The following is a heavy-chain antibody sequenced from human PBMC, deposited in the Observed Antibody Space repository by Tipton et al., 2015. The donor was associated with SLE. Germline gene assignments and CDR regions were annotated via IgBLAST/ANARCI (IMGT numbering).Heavy chain of an antibody. CDR2: IHHIGGT. CDR1: GGSISSGTYY. D-gene: IGHD2-21*01. V-gene: IGHV4-39*07. CDR3: ARAIRLFDY. J-gene: IGHJ4*02. Sequence: TLSLTCTVSGGSISSGTYYWTWIRQPPGKGLEWVGEIHHIGGTKYSPSLKSRVTISIDTSKNQFSLKLISVTAADTAVYYCARAIRLFDYWGRGTLVTVSS.